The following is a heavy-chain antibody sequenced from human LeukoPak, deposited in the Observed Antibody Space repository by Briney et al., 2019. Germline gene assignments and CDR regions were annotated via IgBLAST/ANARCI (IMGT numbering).Heavy chain of an antibody. V-gene: IGHV1-69*05. Sequence: SVRVSCKASGGTFSSYAISWVRQAPGQGLEWMGGIIPIFGTANYAQKFQGRVTITTDESTSTAYMELSSLRSEDTAVYYCARDYLAYCGGDCYSGYDYWGQGTLVTVSS. CDR1: GGTFSSYA. CDR3: ARDYLAYCGGDCYSGYDY. D-gene: IGHD2-21*02. CDR2: IIPIFGTA. J-gene: IGHJ4*02.